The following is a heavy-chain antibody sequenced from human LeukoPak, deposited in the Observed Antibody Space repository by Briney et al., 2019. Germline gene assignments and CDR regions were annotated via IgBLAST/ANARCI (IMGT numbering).Heavy chain of an antibody. D-gene: IGHD3-10*01. CDR2: ISGSGVST. J-gene: IGHJ4*02. CDR1: GFSFSSYA. V-gene: IGHV3-23*01. Sequence: SGGSLRLSCAASGFSFSSYAMSWVRQAPGKGLEWVSAISGSGVSTYYADSVKGRFTISRDNSKNTLYLQMNSLRAEDTAVYYCARDRGGKYPFDYWGQGTLVTVSS. CDR3: ARDRGGKYPFDY.